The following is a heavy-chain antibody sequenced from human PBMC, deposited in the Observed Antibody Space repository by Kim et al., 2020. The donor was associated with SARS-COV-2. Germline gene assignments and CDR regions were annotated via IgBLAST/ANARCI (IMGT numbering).Heavy chain of an antibody. J-gene: IGHJ4*02. CDR1: AFTFSSYE. V-gene: IGHV3-48*03. D-gene: IGHD2-2*01. CDR3: ARSRVVELGTGPFDY. Sequence: GGSLRLSCVASAFTFSSYEMNWVRQAPGKGLEWVSCSCRGGRAIYYADSVKGRFTISRDNAKNSLYLQMNSLRVEDTAIYYCARSRVVELGTGPFDYWGQGILVTVSS. CDR2: SCRGGRAI.